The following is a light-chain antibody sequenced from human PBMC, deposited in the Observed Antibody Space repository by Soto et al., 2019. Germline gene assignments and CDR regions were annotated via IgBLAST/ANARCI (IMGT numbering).Light chain of an antibody. Sequence: QSVLTQPASVSGSPGQSITISCTGTSSDVGGYNYVSWYQQHPGKAPKFMIYDVSNRPSGVSNRFSGSKSSNTASLTNTGLQAEDEADYYCCSYTTSNTRQIVFGTGTKVTVL. V-gene: IGLV2-14*01. J-gene: IGLJ1*01. CDR2: DVS. CDR3: CSYTTSNTRQIV. CDR1: SSDVGGYNY.